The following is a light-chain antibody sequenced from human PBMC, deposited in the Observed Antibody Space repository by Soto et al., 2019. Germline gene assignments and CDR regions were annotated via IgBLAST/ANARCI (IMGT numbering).Light chain of an antibody. V-gene: IGKV3-20*01. J-gene: IGKJ1*01. CDR2: GAS. CDR1: QSVSTSY. Sequence: EIVLTQSPGTLSLSPGERATLSCRASQSVSTSYLAWYQQKPGQAPRLLIYGASTRATGIPDRCSGSGSGTYFTLTISRLEPEDFAVYYCQQYGGSPPWTFGQGTKVEIK. CDR3: QQYGGSPPWT.